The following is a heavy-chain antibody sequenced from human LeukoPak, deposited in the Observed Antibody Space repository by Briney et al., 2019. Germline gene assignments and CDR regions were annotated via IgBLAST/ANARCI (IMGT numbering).Heavy chain of an antibody. Sequence: PGGSLRLSCAASSFAFRSYGMTWVRQAPGKGLEWVSTIDVNGGSTYYADSVKGRFTISRDKSKNTLSLQMNSLRVEDTAIYYCAKDHGVLVGATSDWGQGTLVTVCS. CDR1: SFAFRSYG. J-gene: IGHJ4*02. CDR3: AKDHGVLVGATSD. V-gene: IGHV3-23*01. CDR2: IDVNGGST. D-gene: IGHD1-26*01.